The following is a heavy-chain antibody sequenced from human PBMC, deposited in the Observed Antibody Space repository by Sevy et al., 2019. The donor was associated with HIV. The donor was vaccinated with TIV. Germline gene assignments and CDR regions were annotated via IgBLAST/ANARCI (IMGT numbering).Heavy chain of an antibody. D-gene: IGHD3-22*01. J-gene: IGHJ4*02. CDR3: ATTKDYYESYGSPFDY. Sequence: ASVKVSCKVSGSTLSRLSMHWVRQVPGKELEWMGSFDPEDGETIYARKFQGRVSMTEDTSTDTAYMELSSLRSEDTAVYYCATTKDYYESYGSPFDYWGQGTLVTVSS. CDR1: GSTLSRLS. CDR2: FDPEDGET. V-gene: IGHV1-24*01.